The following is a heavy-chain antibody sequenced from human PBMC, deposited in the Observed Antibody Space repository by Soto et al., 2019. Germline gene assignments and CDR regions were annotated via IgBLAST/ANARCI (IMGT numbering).Heavy chain of an antibody. Sequence: ASVKVSCKASGYTFTSYGISWVRQAPGQGLEWMGWISAYNGDTNYAQKLQGRVTMTTDTSTSTAYMELRSLRSDDTAVYYCARDLIGSYLRSFDYWGQGTLVTVSS. CDR3: ARDLIGSYLRSFDY. CDR1: GYTFTSYG. V-gene: IGHV1-18*04. J-gene: IGHJ4*02. CDR2: ISAYNGDT. D-gene: IGHD1-26*01.